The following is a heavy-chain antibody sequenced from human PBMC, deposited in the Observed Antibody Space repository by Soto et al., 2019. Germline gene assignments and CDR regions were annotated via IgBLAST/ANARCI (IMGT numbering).Heavy chain of an antibody. CDR3: ARINGSSSSDMDV. J-gene: IGHJ6*02. CDR2: TYYRSKWYY. CDR1: GDSVASNSAA. D-gene: IGHD6-6*01. Sequence: SPTLSLPCVISGDSVASNSAAWNWIRQSPSRGLEWLGRTYYRSKWYYGYAVSVKSRLTINPDTSKNQFSLQLNSVTPEDTAVYYCARINGSSSSDMDVWGQGATVTVS. V-gene: IGHV6-1*01.